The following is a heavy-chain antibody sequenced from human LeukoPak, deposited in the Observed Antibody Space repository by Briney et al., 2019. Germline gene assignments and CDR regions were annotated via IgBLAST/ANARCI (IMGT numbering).Heavy chain of an antibody. CDR1: GGSFSGYY. D-gene: IGHD5-24*01. J-gene: IGHJ4*02. Sequence: SETLSLTCAVYGGSFSGYYWSWIRQPPGKGLEWIGEINHSGSTNYNPSLKSRVTISVDTSKNQLSLKLSSVTAADTAVYYCARAPTLRWLQSRGYFDYWGQGTLVTVSS. V-gene: IGHV4-34*01. CDR2: INHSGST. CDR3: ARAPTLRWLQSRGYFDY.